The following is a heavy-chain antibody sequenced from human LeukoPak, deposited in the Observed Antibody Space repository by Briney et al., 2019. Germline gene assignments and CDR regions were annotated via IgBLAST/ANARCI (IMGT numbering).Heavy chain of an antibody. CDR1: GGSISSSSYY. V-gene: IGHV4-39*01. CDR2: IYYSGST. D-gene: IGHD5-12*01. Sequence: SETLSLTCTVSGGSISSSSYYWGWIRQPPGKGLEWIGSIYYSGSTYHNPSLKSRVTISVDTSKNQFSLKLSSVTAADTAVYYCARHRRWSGYEGSWGQGTLVTVSS. CDR3: ARHRRWSGYEGS. J-gene: IGHJ4*02.